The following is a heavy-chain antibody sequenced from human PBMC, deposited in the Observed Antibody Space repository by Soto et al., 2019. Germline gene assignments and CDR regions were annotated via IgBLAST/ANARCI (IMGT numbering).Heavy chain of an antibody. Sequence: PGGSLRLSCAASGFTFSRYAMSWVRLAPGKGLEWVSSISVSGRSTNYAGSVKGRFSTSRDNSKNTLYLQMNSLRAEDTAFYYCAKDVESAGVYSFDYWGQGNLVTVSS. V-gene: IGHV3-23*01. CDR2: ISVSGRST. J-gene: IGHJ4*02. CDR3: AKDVESAGVYSFDY. D-gene: IGHD6-13*01. CDR1: GFTFSRYA.